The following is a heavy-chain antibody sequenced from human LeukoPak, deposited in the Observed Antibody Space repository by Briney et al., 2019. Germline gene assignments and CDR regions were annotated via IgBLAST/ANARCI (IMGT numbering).Heavy chain of an antibody. D-gene: IGHD6-19*01. J-gene: IGHJ6*02. CDR1: GGSISSGGYY. CDR3: ARRVDAGSGWYYDYGMDV. Sequence: PSETLSLTCTVSGGSISSGGYYWSWIRQHPGKGLEWIGYIYYSGSTYYNPSLKSRVTISVDTSKNQFSLKLSSVTAADTAVYYCARRVDAGSGWYYDYGMDVWGQGTTVTVSS. V-gene: IGHV4-31*03. CDR2: IYYSGST.